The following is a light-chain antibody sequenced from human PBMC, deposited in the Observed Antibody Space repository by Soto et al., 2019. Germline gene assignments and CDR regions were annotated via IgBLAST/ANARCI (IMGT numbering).Light chain of an antibody. J-gene: IGKJ5*01. CDR1: QSVSSY. Sequence: EIVLTQSPATLSLSPGERATLSCRASQSVSSYLAWYQQKPGQAPRLLIYDATNRATGIPARFSGSGSGTDFTLTISSLEPEGFAVYYCQQRSNWTPTFGQGTRLEIK. CDR2: DAT. CDR3: QQRSNWTPT. V-gene: IGKV3-11*01.